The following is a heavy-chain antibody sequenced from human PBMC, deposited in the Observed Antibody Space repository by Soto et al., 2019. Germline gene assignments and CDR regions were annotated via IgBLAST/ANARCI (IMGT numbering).Heavy chain of an antibody. J-gene: IGHJ4*02. V-gene: IGHV3-23*01. Sequence: EVQLLESGGGLVQPGGSLRLSCAASGFTFSNYAMSRVRQAPGKGLEWVSLVTASGGTTYYADSVKGRFYISRDGAKSTLYLQMNSLRVEDTALYYCAKVGRKTGYDDYWGQGTLVTVSS. D-gene: IGHD5-12*01. CDR1: GFTFSNYA. CDR3: AKVGRKTGYDDY. CDR2: VTASGGTT.